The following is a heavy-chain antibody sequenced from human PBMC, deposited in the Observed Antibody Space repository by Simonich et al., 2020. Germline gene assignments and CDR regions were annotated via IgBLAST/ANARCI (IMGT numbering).Heavy chain of an antibody. CDR2: SNAGNDHT. Sequence: QVQLVQSGAEVKKPGASVKVSCKASGYTFPSYAMHWERQAPGQRLECMGRSNAGNDHTKYSQKFHGRVTITRDTSASTAYMELSSARSEDTAVYYCARHQEGLYYFDYWGQGTLVTVSS. CDR3: ARHQEGLYYFDY. J-gene: IGHJ4*02. V-gene: IGHV1-3*01. CDR1: GYTFPSYA.